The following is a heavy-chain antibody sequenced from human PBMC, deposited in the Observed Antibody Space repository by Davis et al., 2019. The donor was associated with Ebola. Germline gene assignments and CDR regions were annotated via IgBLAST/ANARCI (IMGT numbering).Heavy chain of an antibody. CDR2: INAGNGNT. V-gene: IGHV1-3*01. J-gene: IGHJ4*02. Sequence: AASVKVSCKTSGYSFTSYAVQWVRQAPGQTLEWMGWINAGNGNTKYSQNFQDRLTITSYTSASTAYMELSSLRSEDTAAYYCARDFGYCSGGSCSEDYWGQGTLVTVSS. CDR3: ARDFGYCSGGSCSEDY. D-gene: IGHD2-15*01. CDR1: GYSFTSYA.